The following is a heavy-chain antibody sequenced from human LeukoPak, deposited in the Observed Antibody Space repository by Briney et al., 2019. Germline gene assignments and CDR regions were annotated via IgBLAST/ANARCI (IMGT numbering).Heavy chain of an antibody. J-gene: IGHJ6*02. Sequence: SVKVSCKASGGIFCSYAISSVRQAAGQGLEWMGGIIPIFCTANYAQKFQGRVTITADESTSTAYMELSSLRSEDTAVYYCARARVDCSGGSCQTYYYYGMDVWGQGTTVTVSS. V-gene: IGHV1-69*13. CDR3: ARARVDCSGGSCQTYYYYGMDV. D-gene: IGHD2-15*01. CDR1: GGIFCSYA. CDR2: IIPIFCTA.